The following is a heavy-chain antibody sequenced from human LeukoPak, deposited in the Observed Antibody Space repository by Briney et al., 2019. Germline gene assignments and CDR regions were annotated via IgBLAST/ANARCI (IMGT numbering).Heavy chain of an antibody. J-gene: IGHJ3*02. D-gene: IGHD6-19*01. Sequence: GRSLRLSCAAPGFTFSGYTMHWVRQAPGKGLEWVAVTSSDGNIKYYADSMKGRFTISRDNAKNSLYLQMNSLRAEDTAVYHCARDQYSSGPNDAFDIWGQGTMVTVSS. CDR2: TSSDGNIK. CDR1: GFTFSGYT. CDR3: ARDQYSSGPNDAFDI. V-gene: IGHV3-30-3*01.